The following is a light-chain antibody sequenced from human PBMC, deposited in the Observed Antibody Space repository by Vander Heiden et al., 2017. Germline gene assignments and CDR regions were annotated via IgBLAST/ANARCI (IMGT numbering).Light chain of an antibody. CDR1: TGAVATGHY. CDR2: DTS. V-gene: IGLV7-46*01. CDR3: LLSYTTTYVV. J-gene: IGLJ2*01. Sequence: QAVVTQEPSLTVSPAGTVTLTCGSSTGAVATGHYPYWFQQKPGQAPRTLIYDTSIKHSWTPARFSGSLLGGKAALTLSGAQPEDEAEYYCLLSYTTTYVVFGGGTKLTVL.